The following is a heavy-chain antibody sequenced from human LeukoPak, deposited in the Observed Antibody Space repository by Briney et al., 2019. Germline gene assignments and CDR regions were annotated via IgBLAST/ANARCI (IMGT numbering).Heavy chain of an antibody. CDR3: ARGVGLYYYYYYGMDV. J-gene: IGHJ6*02. CDR2: IWYDGSNK. CDR1: GFTFSSYG. Sequence: GRSLRLSCAASGFTFSSYGMHWVRQALGKGLEWVAVIWYDGSNKYYADSVKGRFTISRDNSKNTLYLQMNSLRAEDTAVYYCARGVGLYYYYYYGMDVWGQGTTVTVSS. V-gene: IGHV3-33*01. D-gene: IGHD1-26*01.